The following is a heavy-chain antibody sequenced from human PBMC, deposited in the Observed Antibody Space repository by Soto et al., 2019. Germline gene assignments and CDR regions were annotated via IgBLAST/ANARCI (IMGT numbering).Heavy chain of an antibody. CDR3: ARFKWDYYDSSGYQPYYYFDY. V-gene: IGHV1-69*13. D-gene: IGHD3-22*01. CDR1: GGTFSSYA. J-gene: IGHJ4*02. CDR2: IIPIFGTA. Sequence: SVKVSCKASGGTFSSYAISWVRQAPGQGLEWMGGIIPIFGTANYAQKFQGRVTITADESTSTAYMELSSLRSEDTAVYYCARFKWDYYDSSGYQPYYYFDYWGQGTLVTV.